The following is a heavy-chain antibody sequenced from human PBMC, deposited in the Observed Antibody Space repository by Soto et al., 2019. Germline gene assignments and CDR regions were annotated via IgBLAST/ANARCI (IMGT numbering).Heavy chain of an antibody. CDR1: GYTFTSYG. J-gene: IGHJ6*02. Sequence: VKVSCKASGYTFTSYGISWVRQAPGQGLEWMGWISAYNGNTNYAQKLQGRVTMTTDTSTSTAYMELRSLRSDDTAVYYCARVGVITIFGVVITSRGMDVWGQGTTVTVSS. CDR3: ARVGVITIFGVVITSRGMDV. CDR2: ISAYNGNT. V-gene: IGHV1-18*04. D-gene: IGHD3-3*01.